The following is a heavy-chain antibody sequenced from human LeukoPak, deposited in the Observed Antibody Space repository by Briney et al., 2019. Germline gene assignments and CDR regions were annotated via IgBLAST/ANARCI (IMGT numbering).Heavy chain of an antibody. CDR1: GFNFSTYA. V-gene: IGHV3-30-3*01. Sequence: PGRSLRLSCAASGFNFSTYAMHWVRQAPGKGLEWVAVISSDGSNKLYADSVKGQFSISRDNSKKTLDLQMNSLRAEDTAVYYCARAPLGVRGRESWFDLWGQGTLVTVSS. J-gene: IGHJ5*02. CDR2: ISSDGSNK. D-gene: IGHD3-10*01. CDR3: ARAPLGVRGRESWFDL.